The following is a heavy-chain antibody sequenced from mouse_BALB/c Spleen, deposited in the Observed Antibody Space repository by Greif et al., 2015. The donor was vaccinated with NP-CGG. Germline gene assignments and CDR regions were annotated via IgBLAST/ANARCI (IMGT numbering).Heavy chain of an antibody. CDR1: GYTFTDYY. CDR2: IYPGSGNT. D-gene: IGHD4-1*01. J-gene: IGHJ4*01. V-gene: IGHV1-84*02. CDR3: ARRTGTEAMDY. Sequence: QVQLQQSGPELVKPGASVKISCKASGYTFTDYYINWVKQKPGQGLEWIGWIYPGSGNTEYNEKFKGEATLTVDTSSSTAYMQFSSLTSEDTAVYFCARRTGTEAMDYWGQGTSVTVSS.